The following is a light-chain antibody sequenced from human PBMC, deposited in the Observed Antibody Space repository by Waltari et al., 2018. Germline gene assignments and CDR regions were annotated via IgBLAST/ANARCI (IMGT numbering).Light chain of an antibody. V-gene: IGKV1-16*02. J-gene: IGKJ3*01. Sequence: DIQMTQSPSSLSASVGDRVTLTCRASREISHFLGWFQQKPGKAPKSLIYGASRLQSGVPSKFSGSGSRTDFTLAITSLQPEDFATYYCQQYHSYPPTFGPGTKVDVK. CDR1: REISHF. CDR3: QQYHSYPPT. CDR2: GAS.